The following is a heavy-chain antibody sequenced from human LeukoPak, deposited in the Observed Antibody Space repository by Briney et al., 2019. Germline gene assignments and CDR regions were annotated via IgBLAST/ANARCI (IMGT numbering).Heavy chain of an antibody. V-gene: IGHV3-64*01. CDR3: ARSCSGGSCYATIGAFDI. CDR2: ISSNGGST. D-gene: IGHD2-15*01. CDR1: GFTFSSYG. J-gene: IGHJ3*02. Sequence: GGSLRLSCAASGFTFSSYGMHWVRQAPGKGLEYVSAISSNGGSTYYANSVKGRFTISRDNSKNTLYLQMGSLRAEDMAVYYCARSCSGGSCYATIGAFDIWGQGTMVTVSS.